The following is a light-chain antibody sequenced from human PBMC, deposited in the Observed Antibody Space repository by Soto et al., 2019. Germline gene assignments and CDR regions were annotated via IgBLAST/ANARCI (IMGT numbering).Light chain of an antibody. J-gene: IGKJ4*01. CDR3: QQYSNWPLT. V-gene: IGKV3-15*01. CDR1: QSVSSN. CDR2: GAS. Sequence: EIVMTQSPVTLSVSPGERATLSCRASQSVSSNLAWYQQKPGQAPRLLIFGASTRATGIPARFSGSGSGTEFTLIISSLQSEDFAVYYCQQYSNWPLTFGGGTKVEIK.